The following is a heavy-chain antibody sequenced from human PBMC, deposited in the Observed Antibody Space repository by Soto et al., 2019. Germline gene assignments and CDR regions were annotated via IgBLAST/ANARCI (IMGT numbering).Heavy chain of an antibody. V-gene: IGHV1-69*06. CDR1: GGIGSNYA. D-gene: IGHD2-15*01. CDR3: AREMASGYSRTWFDP. CDR2: IVPKLGTA. J-gene: IGHJ5*02. Sequence: QEHLVQSGAEVKKPGSSVKVSCRASGGIGSNYAISWVRQAPGQGLEWMGGIVPKLGTANYAQSFKGRVTISVDKSTNSVYMELSSLRSQDTAIYYCAREMASGYSRTWFDPWGQGTLVTVSS.